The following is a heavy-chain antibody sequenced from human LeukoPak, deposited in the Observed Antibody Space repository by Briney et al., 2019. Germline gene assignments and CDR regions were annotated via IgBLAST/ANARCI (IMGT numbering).Heavy chain of an antibody. J-gene: IGHJ6*03. V-gene: IGHV4-39*07. D-gene: IGHD2-15*01. Sequence: RSEGLSLTYTVSVGSISKHLHHGGWIRQPPGEGLEWVATTHYTGNPYHTPSLTSRVTTSVDTSKDLFSLKLSSVTAADTAVYYCARIYWQLGYYYMGVWGKGTTVTVSS. CDR3: ARIYWQLGYYYMGV. CDR1: VGSISKHLHH. CDR2: THYTGNP.